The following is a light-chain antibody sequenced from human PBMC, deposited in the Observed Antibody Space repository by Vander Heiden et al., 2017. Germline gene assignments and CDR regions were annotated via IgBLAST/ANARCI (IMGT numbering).Light chain of an antibody. CDR1: ALSKQY. CDR3: LSPDSSGTYV. J-gene: IGLJ1*01. V-gene: IGLV3-25*03. Sequence: YELTQPPSVSVSPGQTARITCSGDALSKQYAYWYQQKSGQAPVMVIYTDTERPSGIPGRFSGSSSGTTVTLTISGVHAEDEADYYCLSPDSSGTYVFGTGTKVTVL. CDR2: TDT.